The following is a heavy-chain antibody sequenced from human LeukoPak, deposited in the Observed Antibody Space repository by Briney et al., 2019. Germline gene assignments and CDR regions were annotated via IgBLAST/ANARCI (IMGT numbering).Heavy chain of an antibody. CDR3: ARDRWGNYGDYAAFDL. J-gene: IGHJ3*01. Sequence: GGSLRLSCADSGFTFSSYCMHWVRQAPGKGLVWVSRINSDGNNTTYADSVKGRFTISRDNAKNMLYLQMNSLTAEDTAVYYCARDRWGNYGDYAAFDLWGQGTMVTVSS. D-gene: IGHD4-17*01. V-gene: IGHV3-74*01. CDR1: GFTFSSYC. CDR2: INSDGNNT.